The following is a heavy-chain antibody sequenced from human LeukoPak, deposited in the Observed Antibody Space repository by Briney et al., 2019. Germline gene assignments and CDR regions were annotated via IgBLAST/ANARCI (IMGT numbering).Heavy chain of an antibody. CDR2: IYHSGST. CDR1: GGSISSGGHY. J-gene: IGHJ4*02. D-gene: IGHD6-13*01. V-gene: IGHV4-39*07. Sequence: SETLSLTCNVSGGSISSGGHYWNWIRQPPGKGLEWIGEIYHSGSTNYNPSLKSRVTISVDKSNNQFSLKLISVTAADTAVYYCARDSGSSTWSSGREYYFDYWGQGTLVTVSS. CDR3: ARDSGSSTWSSGREYYFDY.